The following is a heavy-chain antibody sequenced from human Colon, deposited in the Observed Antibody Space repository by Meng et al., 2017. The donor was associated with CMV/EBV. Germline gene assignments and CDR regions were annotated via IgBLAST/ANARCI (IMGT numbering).Heavy chain of an antibody. V-gene: IGHV4-61*01. CDR3: AREDYGVGSFDY. Sequence: SETLSLTCTVSGGSVSSGSYYWSWIRQPPGKGLEWIGYIYYSGSTNYNPSLKSRVSVSMDTSKNQLSLKLDSVTAADTAVYYCAREDYGVGSFDYWGQGRLVTVSS. J-gene: IGHJ4*02. CDR2: IYYSGST. CDR1: GGSVSSGSYY. D-gene: IGHD4/OR15-4a*01.